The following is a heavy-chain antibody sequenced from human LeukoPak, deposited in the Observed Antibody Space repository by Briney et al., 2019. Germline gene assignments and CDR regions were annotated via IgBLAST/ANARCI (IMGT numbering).Heavy chain of an antibody. CDR2: INHSGST. CDR3: ARGSLTTGGWFDP. V-gene: IGHV4-34*01. J-gene: IGHJ5*02. D-gene: IGHD3-9*01. CDR1: GGSFSGYY. Sequence: SETLSLTCAAYGGSFSGYYWSWIRQPPGKGLEWIGEINHSGSTNYNPSLKSRVTISVATSKNQFSLKLTSVTAADTAVYYCARGSLTTGGWFDPSGQGTLVTVSS.